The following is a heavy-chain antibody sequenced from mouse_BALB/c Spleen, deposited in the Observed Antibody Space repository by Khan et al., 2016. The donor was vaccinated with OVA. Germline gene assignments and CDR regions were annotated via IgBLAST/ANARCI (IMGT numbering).Heavy chain of an antibody. J-gene: IGHJ3*01. CDR1: VFSLTTYG. CDR2: IWSGGTT. CDR3: ARNSYLYCFTY. D-gene: IGHD2-12*01. Sequence: QVQLKESGPGLVQPSQSLSITCTVSVFSLTTYGIHWVSQSPGKGLEWLGVIWSGGTTDYNAPFISRLNITKDSSKSQVFFKMKSLQADDAAMYYCARNSYLYCFTYWGQGTLVTVSA. V-gene: IGHV2-2*01.